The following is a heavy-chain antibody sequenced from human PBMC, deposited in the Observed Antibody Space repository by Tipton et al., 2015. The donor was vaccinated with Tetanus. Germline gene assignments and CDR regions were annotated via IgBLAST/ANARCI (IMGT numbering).Heavy chain of an antibody. CDR3: ARGPSYYDTSGYYEKGRFDY. Sequence: SLRLSCAASGFTFSSYAMHWVRQAPGKGLEWVAVISYDGSNNYYADSVRGRFTISRDNAKNSLYLQVNSLRAEDTAVYYCARGPSYYDTSGYYEKGRFDYWGQGILVTVSS. V-gene: IGHV3-30*04. J-gene: IGHJ4*02. CDR2: ISYDGSNN. CDR1: GFTFSSYA. D-gene: IGHD3-22*01.